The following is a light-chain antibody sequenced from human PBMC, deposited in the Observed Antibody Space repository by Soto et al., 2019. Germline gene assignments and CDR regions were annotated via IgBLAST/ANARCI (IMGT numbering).Light chain of an antibody. Sequence: QSVLTQPRSVCGSPGQSVTISFTGSYIDVGTFYFVSWYQQYPGKGPKLIIYDVTGRPSGVPDRFSGSKSGNTASLTISGLQAEDEADYYCCSYAGSYTYIFGSGTKVTVL. CDR2: DVT. CDR1: YIDVGTFYF. V-gene: IGLV2-11*01. J-gene: IGLJ1*01. CDR3: CSYAGSYTYI.